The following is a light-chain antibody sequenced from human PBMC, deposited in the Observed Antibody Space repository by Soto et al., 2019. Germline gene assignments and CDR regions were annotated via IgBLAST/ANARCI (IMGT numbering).Light chain of an antibody. V-gene: IGKV3-11*01. Sequence: DIVMTQSPGTLSVSPGERATLSCRASQSVGTNLAWYQQRPGQAPRLLIYDASNRATGIPARFSGSGSGTDFTLTISSLEPEDFAVYYCQQRSNWPPITFGQGTRLE. J-gene: IGKJ5*01. CDR2: DAS. CDR1: QSVGTN. CDR3: QQRSNWPPIT.